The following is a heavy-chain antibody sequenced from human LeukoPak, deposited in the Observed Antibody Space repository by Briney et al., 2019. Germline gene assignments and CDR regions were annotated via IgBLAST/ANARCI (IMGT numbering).Heavy chain of an antibody. V-gene: IGHV3-23*01. CDR3: AKRGVVIRVILVGFHKEAYYFDS. Sequence: GGSLRLSCAVSGITLINYGMSWVRQAPGKGLEWVAGISGSGGGTNYADSVKGRFTISRDNPKNTLYLQMNSLRAEDTDVYFCAKRGVVIRVILVGFHKEAYYFDSWGQGALVTVSS. D-gene: IGHD3-22*01. J-gene: IGHJ4*02. CDR1: GITLINYG. CDR2: ISGSGGGT.